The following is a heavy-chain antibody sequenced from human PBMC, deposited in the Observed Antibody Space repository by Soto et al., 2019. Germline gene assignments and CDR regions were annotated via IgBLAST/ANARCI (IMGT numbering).Heavy chain of an antibody. J-gene: IGHJ6*02. D-gene: IGHD3-10*01. CDR1: GYTFTSYA. CDR3: ARGLLLLWFGELLPGMDV. Sequence: QVQLVQSGAEVKKPGASVKVSCKASGYTFTSYAMHWVRQAPGQRLEWMGWINAGNGNTKYSQKFQGRVTITRDTPASTAYMELSSLRSEDTAVYYCARGLLLLWFGELLPGMDVWGQGTTVTVSS. CDR2: INAGNGNT. V-gene: IGHV1-3*01.